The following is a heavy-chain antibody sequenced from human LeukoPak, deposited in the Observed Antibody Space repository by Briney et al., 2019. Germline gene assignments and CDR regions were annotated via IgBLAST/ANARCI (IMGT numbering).Heavy chain of an antibody. CDR2: ISYDGSNE. V-gene: IGHV3-30*18. Sequence: GSLRLSCAASGFTVSSNFMTWVRQAPGKGLEWVALISYDGSNEYYADSVKGRFTISRDKSKNTLYLQMNSLRAEDTAAYYCAKDRSSSWTWTIDYWGQGTLVTVSS. J-gene: IGHJ4*02. CDR3: AKDRSSSWTWTIDY. CDR1: GFTVSSNF. D-gene: IGHD6-13*01.